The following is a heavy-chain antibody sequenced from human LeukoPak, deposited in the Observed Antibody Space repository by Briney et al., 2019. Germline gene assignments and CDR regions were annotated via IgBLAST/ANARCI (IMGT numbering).Heavy chain of an antibody. Sequence: SETLSLTCAVYGGSFSGYSWSWIRQPPGKGLEWIGEINHSGRTNYNPSLKSRVTISVDTSKNQFSLKLSSVTAADTAVYYCARQGGIAVAGADHFDYWGQGTLVTVSS. J-gene: IGHJ4*02. V-gene: IGHV4-34*01. D-gene: IGHD6-19*01. CDR2: INHSGRT. CDR3: ARQGGIAVAGADHFDY. CDR1: GGSFSGYS.